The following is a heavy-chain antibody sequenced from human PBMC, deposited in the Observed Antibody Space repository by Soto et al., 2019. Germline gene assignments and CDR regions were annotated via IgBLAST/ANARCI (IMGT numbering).Heavy chain of an antibody. CDR3: AKDGQYRTDGFDV. CDR2: LSRGGGTT. J-gene: IGHJ3*01. CDR1: GCTFSSHG. D-gene: IGHD6-6*01. Sequence: EAQLLESGGDWTQPGGSLRLSCAASGCTFSSHGMSWVRQAPGKGLEWIAGLSRGGGTTYYADSVKGRFTISRDNSKNTLDLIINSLKVEDTALYYCAKDGQYRTDGFDVWGQGTMVTVSS. V-gene: IGHV3-23*01.